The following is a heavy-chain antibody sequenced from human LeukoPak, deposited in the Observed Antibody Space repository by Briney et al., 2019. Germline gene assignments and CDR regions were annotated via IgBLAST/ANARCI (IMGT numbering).Heavy chain of an antibody. CDR3: ARDYCSSTSCLFDY. J-gene: IGHJ4*02. V-gene: IGHV3-74*01. D-gene: IGHD2-2*01. Sequence: GGSLRLSCAASGFTFSSYWMHWVRQAPGKGLGWVSRINSDGSSTSYADSVKGRFTISRDNAKNTLYLQMNSLRAEDTAVYYCARDYCSSTSCLFDYWGQGTLDTVSS. CDR2: INSDGSST. CDR1: GFTFSSYW.